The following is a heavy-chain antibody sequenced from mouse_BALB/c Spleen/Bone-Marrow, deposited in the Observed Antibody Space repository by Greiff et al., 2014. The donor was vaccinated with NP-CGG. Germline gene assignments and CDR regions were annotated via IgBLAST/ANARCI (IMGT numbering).Heavy chain of an antibody. D-gene: IGHD1-1*01. Sequence: VQLVESGGGLVKPGGSLKLSCAASGFTFSSYAMSWVRQTPEKRLEWVATISSGGSYTYYPDSVKGRFTISRDNAKNTLYLQMSSLRSEDTAMYYCARHITTVVADYWGQGTTLTVSS. J-gene: IGHJ2*01. CDR1: GFTFSSYA. CDR2: ISSGGSYT. CDR3: ARHITTVVADY. V-gene: IGHV5-9-3*01.